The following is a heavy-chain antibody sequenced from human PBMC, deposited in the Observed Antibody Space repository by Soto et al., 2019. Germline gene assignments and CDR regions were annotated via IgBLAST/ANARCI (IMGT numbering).Heavy chain of an antibody. CDR3: ALRGYSYGPTEYYGMDV. J-gene: IGHJ6*02. Sequence: GGSLRLSCSASGFTFSSYGMHWVRQAPGKGLEWVAVISYDGSNKYYADSVKGRFTISRDNSKNTLYLQMNSLRAEDTAVYYCALRGYSYGPTEYYGMDVWGQGTTVTVSS. CDR2: ISYDGSNK. D-gene: IGHD5-18*01. CDR1: GFTFSSYG. V-gene: IGHV3-30*03.